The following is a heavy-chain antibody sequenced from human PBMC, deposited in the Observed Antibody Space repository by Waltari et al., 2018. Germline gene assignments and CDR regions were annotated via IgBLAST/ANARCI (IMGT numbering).Heavy chain of an antibody. CDR3: ARDSSGWYALGDDY. V-gene: IGHV4-34*01. J-gene: IGHJ4*02. Sequence: QVQLQQWGAGLLKPSETLSLTCAVYGGSFSGYYWSWIRKPPGKGLEWIGEINHSGSTNYNPSLKSRVTISVDTSKNQFSLKLSSVTAADTAVYYCARDSSGWYALGDDYWGQGTLVTVSS. D-gene: IGHD6-19*01. CDR2: INHSGST. CDR1: GGSFSGYY.